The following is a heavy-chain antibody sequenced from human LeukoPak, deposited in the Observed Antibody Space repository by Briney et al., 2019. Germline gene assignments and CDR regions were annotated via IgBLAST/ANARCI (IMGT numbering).Heavy chain of an antibody. D-gene: IGHD5-18*01. J-gene: IGHJ6*02. CDR1: GFTFSNHA. V-gene: IGHV3-23*01. CDR3: ARDAVDTANAV. CDR2: ISGSSGLT. Sequence: GGSLRLSCAASGFTFSNHAMSWVRQAPGRGLEWVSAISGSSGLTYYADSVKGRFTISRDNSKNTLFLQMNSLRAEDTAVYYCARDAVDTANAVWGQGTTVTASS.